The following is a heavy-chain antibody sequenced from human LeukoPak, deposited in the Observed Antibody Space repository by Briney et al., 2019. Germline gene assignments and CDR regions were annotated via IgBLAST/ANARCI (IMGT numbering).Heavy chain of an antibody. CDR3: SRAGTGFNIPGAY. V-gene: IGHV4-4*07. D-gene: IGHD1-14*01. Sequence: PSETLSLTCTVSGGSISNSYWSWIRKPAGKRREWIGRIYTSGSTTYNYNPSLKSRVTMSVDTSKIQFSLKLSSVTAADTAVYYCSRAGTGFNIPGAYWGQGTLVTVSS. J-gene: IGHJ4*02. CDR2: IYTSGST. CDR1: GGSISNSY.